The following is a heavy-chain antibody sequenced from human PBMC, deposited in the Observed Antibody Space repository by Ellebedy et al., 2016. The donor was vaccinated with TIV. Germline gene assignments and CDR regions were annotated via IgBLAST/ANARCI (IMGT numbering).Heavy chain of an antibody. CDR3: ARHKGENHCFDF. Sequence: SETLSLTCTVSGGSISSGGYHWSWIRQHPGKGLEWIGYISYTGSAGYSPSLKSRVTMSVDTSKNQFSLKLDSATAADTAVYYCARHKGENHCFDFWGQGTLVTVSS. D-gene: IGHD3-16*01. CDR1: GGSISSGGYH. V-gene: IGHV4-31*03. CDR2: ISYTGSA. J-gene: IGHJ4*02.